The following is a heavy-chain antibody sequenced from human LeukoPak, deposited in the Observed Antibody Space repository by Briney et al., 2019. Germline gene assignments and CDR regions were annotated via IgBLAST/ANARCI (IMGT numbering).Heavy chain of an antibody. V-gene: IGHV3-23*01. CDR3: AIEAVYGGEP. Sequence: PGGSLRLSCAASGFTLSSYAMSWVRQAPGKGLEWVSSISASGGSTNYADSVKGRLTISRDNSKNTLYLQMNSLRAEDTAVYYCAIEAVYGGEPWGQGTLVTVSS. J-gene: IGHJ5*02. D-gene: IGHD4/OR15-4a*01. CDR2: ISASGGST. CDR1: GFTLSSYA.